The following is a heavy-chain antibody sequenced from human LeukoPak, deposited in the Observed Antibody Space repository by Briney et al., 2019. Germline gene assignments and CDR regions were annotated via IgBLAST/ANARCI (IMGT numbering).Heavy chain of an antibody. Sequence: SETLSLTCTVSGGSISSYYWSWLRQPPGKGLEWIGYIYYSGSTNYNPSLKSRVTISVDTSKNQFSLKLSSVTAADTAVYYCARHVRYYDILTGYYNSPIDYWGQGTLVTVSS. J-gene: IGHJ4*02. D-gene: IGHD3-9*01. CDR2: IYYSGST. V-gene: IGHV4-59*08. CDR1: GGSISSYY. CDR3: ARHVRYYDILTGYYNSPIDY.